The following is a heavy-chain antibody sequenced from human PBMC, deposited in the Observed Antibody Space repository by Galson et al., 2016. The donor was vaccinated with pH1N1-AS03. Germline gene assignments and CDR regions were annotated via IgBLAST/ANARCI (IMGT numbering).Heavy chain of an antibody. D-gene: IGHD3-16*01. CDR2: ISGSGGST. CDR3: TQGEGGGPDDD. V-gene: IGHV3-23*01. CDR1: GFTFSSYA. Sequence: SLRLSCAASGFTFSSYAMIWVRQAPGKGLEWVSAISGSGGSTYYADSVKGRFTISRDKSKNTMYLQMNSLRAEDTAIYYCTQGEGGGPDDDWGQGTLVTVSS. J-gene: IGHJ4*02.